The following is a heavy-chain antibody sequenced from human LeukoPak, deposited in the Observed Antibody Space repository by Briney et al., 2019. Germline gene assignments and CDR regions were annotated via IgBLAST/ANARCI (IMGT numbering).Heavy chain of an antibody. D-gene: IGHD2-8*02. CDR1: GYTFTGYY. CDR3: ARDTSPLTGDAFDI. CDR2: INPNSGGT. J-gene: IGHJ3*02. Sequence: ASVKVSCKASGYTFTGYYMHWVRQAPGQGLEWMGWINPNSGGTNYAQKFQGRVTMTRDTSISTAYMELSRLTSDDTAVYYCARDTSPLTGDAFDIWGQGTMVTVSS. V-gene: IGHV1-2*02.